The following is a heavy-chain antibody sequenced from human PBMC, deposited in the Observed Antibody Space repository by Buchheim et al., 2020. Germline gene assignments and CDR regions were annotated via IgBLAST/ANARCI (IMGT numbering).Heavy chain of an antibody. CDR3: ARVGEGVPAAMGTFDI. CDR1: GYTLTSYF. Sequence: QVQLVQSGAEVKKPGASVKVSCKASGYTLTSYFIHWVRQAPGQGLEWMGIINPSGGSTSYAQKFQGRVTMTRDTSTCPVYMELSSLRSEDTAVYYCARVGEGVPAAMGTFDIWGQGT. V-gene: IGHV1-46*01. J-gene: IGHJ3*02. CDR2: INPSGGST. D-gene: IGHD2-2*01.